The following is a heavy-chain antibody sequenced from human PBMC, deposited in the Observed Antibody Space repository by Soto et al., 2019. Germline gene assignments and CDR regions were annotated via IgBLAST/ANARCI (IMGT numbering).Heavy chain of an antibody. Sequence: QVQLVQSGAEEKKPGASVKVSCKASGYTFTSYAMHWVRQAPGQRLEWMGWINAGNGNTKYSQKFQGRVTITRDTSASPAYLELSSRRSEDTAVYYCARVGCISTSCYESYYYYGMDVWGQGTTVTASS. CDR1: GYTFTSYA. D-gene: IGHD2-2*01. V-gene: IGHV1-3*05. CDR3: ARVGCISTSCYESYYYYGMDV. J-gene: IGHJ6*02. CDR2: INAGNGNT.